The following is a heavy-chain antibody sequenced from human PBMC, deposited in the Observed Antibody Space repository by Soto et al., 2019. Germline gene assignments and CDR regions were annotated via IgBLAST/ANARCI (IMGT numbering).Heavy chain of an antibody. V-gene: IGHV1-18*01. CDR1: GYTFTSYG. D-gene: IGHD5-12*01. Sequence: VASVKVSCKASGYTFTSYGISWVRQAPGQGLEWMGWISAYNGNTNYAQKLQGRVTMTTDTSTSTAYMELRSLRSDDTAVYYCARDRIVATSPNWFDPWGQGTLVTVSS. J-gene: IGHJ5*02. CDR2: ISAYNGNT. CDR3: ARDRIVATSPNWFDP.